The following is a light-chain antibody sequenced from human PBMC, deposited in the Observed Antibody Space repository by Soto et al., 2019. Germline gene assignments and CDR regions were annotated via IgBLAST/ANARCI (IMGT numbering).Light chain of an antibody. Sequence: DIQMTQSPSYLSASVGDRVTITCRASQSISSYVNWYQQKPGKAPKLLIYAASSLQSGVPSRFSGSGSGTDFTLTISSLQPEDFATYYCQQSYSTPQTFGQGTKVDIK. CDR1: QSISSY. V-gene: IGKV1-39*01. CDR3: QQSYSTPQT. J-gene: IGKJ1*01. CDR2: AAS.